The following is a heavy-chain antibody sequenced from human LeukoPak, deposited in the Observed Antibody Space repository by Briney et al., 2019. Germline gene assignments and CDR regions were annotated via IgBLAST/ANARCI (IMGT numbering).Heavy chain of an antibody. CDR2: ISGSGGST. V-gene: IGHV3-23*01. Sequence: GGSLRLSCAASGFTFSSYAMSWVRQAPGKGLEWVSAISGSGGSTYYADSVKGRFTISRDNSKNTLYLQMNSLRAEDTAVYYCAKSPRGDFWSGYYIGFDYWGQGTLVTVSS. D-gene: IGHD3-3*01. J-gene: IGHJ4*02. CDR1: GFTFSSYA. CDR3: AKSPRGDFWSGYYIGFDY.